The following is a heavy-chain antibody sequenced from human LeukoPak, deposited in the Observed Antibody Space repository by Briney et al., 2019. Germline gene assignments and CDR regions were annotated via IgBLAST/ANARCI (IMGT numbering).Heavy chain of an antibody. Sequence: GGSLRLSCAASGFTFSSYEFYWVRQAPGKGLEWVSSISSSSSYIYYADSVKGRFTISRDNAKNSLYLQMNSLRAEDTAVYYCARDGGYSSSWYEGYWFDPWGQGTLVTVSS. D-gene: IGHD6-13*01. CDR2: ISSSSSYI. CDR3: ARDGGYSSSWYEGYWFDP. V-gene: IGHV3-21*01. J-gene: IGHJ5*02. CDR1: GFTFSSYE.